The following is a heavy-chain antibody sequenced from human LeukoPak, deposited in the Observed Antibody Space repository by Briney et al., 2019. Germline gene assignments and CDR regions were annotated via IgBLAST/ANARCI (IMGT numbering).Heavy chain of an antibody. J-gene: IGHJ4*02. CDR3: XRGARQWLVPDFDY. V-gene: IGHV3-7*01. CDR1: GFTFSSYW. CDR2: IKQDGSEK. Sequence: GGSLRLSCAASGFTFSSYWMSWVRQAPGKGLEWVANIKQDGSEKYYVDSVKGRFTISRDNAKNSLYLQMNSLRAEDTAVYYCXRGARQWLVPDFDYWGQGTLVTVSS. D-gene: IGHD6-19*01.